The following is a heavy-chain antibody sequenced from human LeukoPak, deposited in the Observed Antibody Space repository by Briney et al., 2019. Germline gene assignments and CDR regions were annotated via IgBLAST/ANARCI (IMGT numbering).Heavy chain of an antibody. V-gene: IGHV1-69*13. CDR3: ASEDVDTAMVTQFDY. J-gene: IGHJ4*02. D-gene: IGHD5-18*01. Sequence: ASVKVSCKASGGTFSSYAISWVRQAPGQGLEWMGGIIPIFGTANYAQKFQGRVTITADESTSTAYMELSSLGSEDTAVYYCASEDVDTAMVTQFDYWGQGTLVTVSS. CDR1: GGTFSSYA. CDR2: IIPIFGTA.